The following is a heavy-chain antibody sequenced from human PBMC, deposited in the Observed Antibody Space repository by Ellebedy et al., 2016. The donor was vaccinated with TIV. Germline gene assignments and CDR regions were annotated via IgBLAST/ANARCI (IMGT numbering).Heavy chain of an antibody. CDR1: GGTFSSYA. J-gene: IGHJ5*02. Sequence: AASVKVSCKASGGTFSSYAISWVRQAPGQGLEWMGGFIPIFGTANYAQKFQGRVTITAAESTSTAYMELSSLRTEDTAVYYCARRFRSGGWFDPWGQGTLVTVSS. CDR3: ARRFRSGGWFDP. V-gene: IGHV1-69*13. CDR2: FIPIFGTA. D-gene: IGHD6-19*01.